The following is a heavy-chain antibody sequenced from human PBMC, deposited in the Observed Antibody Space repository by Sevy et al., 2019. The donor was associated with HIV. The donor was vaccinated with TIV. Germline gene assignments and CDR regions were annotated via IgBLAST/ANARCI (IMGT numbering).Heavy chain of an antibody. D-gene: IGHD2-2*01. CDR2: ISYDGSNK. J-gene: IGHJ4*02. CDR1: GFTFSSYG. CDR3: AKDHTVVPAAIVSDRDPPVFDY. V-gene: IGHV3-30*18. Sequence: GGSLRLSCAASGFTFSSYGMHWVRQAPGKGLEWVAVISYDGSNKYYADSVKGRFTISRDNSKNTLYLQMNSLRAEDTAVYYCAKDHTVVPAAIVSDRDPPVFDYWGQGTLVTVSS.